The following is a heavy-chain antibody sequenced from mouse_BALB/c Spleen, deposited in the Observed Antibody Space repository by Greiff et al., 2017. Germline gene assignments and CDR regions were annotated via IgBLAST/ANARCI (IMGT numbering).Heavy chain of an antibody. J-gene: IGHJ4*01. Sequence: QVQLQQSGPELVKPGASVKISCKASGYAFSSSWMNWVKQRPGQGLEWIGRIYPGDGDTNYNGKFKGKATLTADKSSSTAYMQLSSLTSVDSAVYFCARSPIRGNYDVYYAMDYWGQGTSVTVSS. V-gene: IGHV1-82*01. D-gene: IGHD2-1*01. CDR1: GYAFSSSW. CDR3: ARSPIRGNYDVYYAMDY. CDR2: IYPGDGDT.